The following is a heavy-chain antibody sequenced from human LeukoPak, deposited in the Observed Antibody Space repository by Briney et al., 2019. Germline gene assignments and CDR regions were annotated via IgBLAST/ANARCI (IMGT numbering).Heavy chain of an antibody. CDR2: ISSSSSYI. V-gene: IGHV3-21*01. CDR3: ARDRNYGDYGGFDY. CDR1: GFTFSSYS. Sequence: GGSLRLSCAASGFTFSSYSMNWVRQAPGKGLEWVSSISSSSSYIYYADSVKGRFTISRDNAKNSLYLQMNSLRAEDTAVYYCARDRNYGDYGGFDYWGQGTLVTVSS. D-gene: IGHD4-17*01. J-gene: IGHJ4*02.